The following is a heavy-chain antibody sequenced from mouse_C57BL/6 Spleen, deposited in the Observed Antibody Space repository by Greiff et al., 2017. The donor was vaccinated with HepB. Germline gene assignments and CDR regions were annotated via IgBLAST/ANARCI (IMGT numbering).Heavy chain of an antibody. V-gene: IGHV1-78*01. CDR1: GYTFTDHT. D-gene: IGHD2-4*01. CDR3: ARYDYDDDWYFDV. Sequence: VQLQESDAELVKPGASVKISCKVSGYTFTDHTIHWMKQRPEQGLEWIGYIYPRDGSTKYNEKFKGKATLTADRSSSTAYMQLNSLTSEDSAVYFCARYDYDDDWYFDVWGTGTTVTVSS. CDR2: IYPRDGST. J-gene: IGHJ1*03.